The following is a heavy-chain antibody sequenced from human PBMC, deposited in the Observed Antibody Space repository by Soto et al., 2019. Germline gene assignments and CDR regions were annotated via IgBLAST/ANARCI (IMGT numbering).Heavy chain of an antibody. Sequence: QVQLVQSGAEVKKPGASVKVSCKASGYTFASYGISWVRQAPGQGLEWMGWISAYNGNTNYAQKLQGRVTMTTDTSTSTAYMELRSLRSDDTAVYYCARWGHSSSSSYYYYYGMDVWGQGTTVTVSS. J-gene: IGHJ6*02. CDR3: ARWGHSSSSSYYYYYGMDV. D-gene: IGHD6-6*01. CDR2: ISAYNGNT. V-gene: IGHV1-18*04. CDR1: GYTFASYG.